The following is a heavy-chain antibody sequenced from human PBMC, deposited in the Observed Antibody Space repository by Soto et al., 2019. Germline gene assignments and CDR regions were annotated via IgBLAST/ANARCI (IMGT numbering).Heavy chain of an antibody. CDR3: AKGLRSGIVVVPAASRGAFDC. Sequence: EVQLLESGGGLVQPGGSLRLSCAASGFTFSSYAMSWVRQAPGKGLEWVSAISGSGGSTYYADSVKGRFTISRDNSKNTLYPQMNSLRAEDTAVYYCAKGLRSGIVVVPAASRGAFDCWGQGTLVTVSP. D-gene: IGHD2-2*01. J-gene: IGHJ4*02. CDR1: GFTFSSYA. CDR2: ISGSGGST. V-gene: IGHV3-23*01.